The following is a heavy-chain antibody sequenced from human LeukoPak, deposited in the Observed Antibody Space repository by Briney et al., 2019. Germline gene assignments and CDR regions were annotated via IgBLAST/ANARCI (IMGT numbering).Heavy chain of an antibody. CDR3: AKGRATAVANWYFGL. D-gene: IGHD5-18*01. Sequence: SETLSLTCAVYGGSFSGYYWSWIRQPPGKGLEWIGEINHSGSTNYNPSLKSRVTISVDTSKNQFSLKLSSVTAADTAVYYCAKGRATAVANWYFGLWGRGTLVTVSS. CDR1: GGSFSGYY. V-gene: IGHV4-34*01. J-gene: IGHJ2*01. CDR2: INHSGST.